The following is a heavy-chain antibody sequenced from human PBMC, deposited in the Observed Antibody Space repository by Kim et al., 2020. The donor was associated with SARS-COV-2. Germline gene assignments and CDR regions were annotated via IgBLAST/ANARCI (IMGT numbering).Heavy chain of an antibody. CDR2: IKSKTDGGTT. CDR3: TTERLLGYYDSSGKYYFDY. Sequence: GGSLRLSCAASGFTFSNAWMSWVRQAPGKGLEWVGRIKSKTDGGTTDYAAPVKGRFTISRDDSKNTLYLQMNSLKTEDTAVYYCTTERLLGYYDSSGKYYFDYWGQGTLVTVSS. CDR1: GFTFSNAW. V-gene: IGHV3-15*01. D-gene: IGHD3-22*01. J-gene: IGHJ4*02.